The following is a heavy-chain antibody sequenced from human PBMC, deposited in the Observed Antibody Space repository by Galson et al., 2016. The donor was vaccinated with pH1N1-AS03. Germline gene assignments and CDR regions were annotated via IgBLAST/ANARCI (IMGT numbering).Heavy chain of an antibody. CDR3: AHRPNSWPYWYFDL. Sequence: PALVKPTQTLTLTCTFSGFSLSTSGVAVGWIRQPPGKALECLALIHLDDDKHYSPTLTSRLTITKDTSKNQVVLTMTNMDPVDTATYYCAHRPNSWPYWYFDLWGRGTLVTVSS. V-gene: IGHV2-5*02. CDR1: GFSLSTSGVA. J-gene: IGHJ2*01. CDR2: IHLDDDK. D-gene: IGHD6-13*01.